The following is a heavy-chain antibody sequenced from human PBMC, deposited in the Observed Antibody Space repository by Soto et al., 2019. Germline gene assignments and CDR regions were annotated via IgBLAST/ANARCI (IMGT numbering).Heavy chain of an antibody. J-gene: IGHJ1*01. CDR2: IYSSGST. CDR3: ARGPITMVWGVIIPKYFQH. Sequence: SETLSLTCTVSGDSSSSTSYYWGWIRQPPGKGLEWIGSIYSSGSTYYNPSLKSRVTISVDTSKNQFSLKLSSVTAADTAVYYCARGPITMVWGVIIPKYFQHWGQGTLVTVSS. CDR1: GDSSSSTSYY. D-gene: IGHD3-10*01. V-gene: IGHV4-39*07.